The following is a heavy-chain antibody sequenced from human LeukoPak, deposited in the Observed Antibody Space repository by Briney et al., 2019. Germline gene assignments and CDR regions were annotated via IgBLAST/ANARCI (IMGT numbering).Heavy chain of an antibody. J-gene: IGHJ4*02. Sequence: GGSLRLSCAASGFTFSSYAMSWVRQAPGTGLEWVSTISGSGDSTNYADSVKGRFTISRDNSTNTLYLQMNSLRAEDTATYYCAKGKGEIDDWGQGSLATVPS. D-gene: IGHD3-10*01. V-gene: IGHV3-23*01. CDR2: ISGSGDST. CDR1: GFTFSSYA. CDR3: AKGKGEIDD.